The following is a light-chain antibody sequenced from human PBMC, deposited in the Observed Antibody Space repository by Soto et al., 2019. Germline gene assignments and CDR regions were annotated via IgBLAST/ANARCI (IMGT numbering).Light chain of an antibody. Sequence: EMVMTQSPATLSVSPGERATLSCRASETVSSNLAWYQQKLGQAPRLLIYGASTRATGIPARFSGSGSGTQFTLTISSLQSEDFAVYYCQQYNNWPRTFGQGTKVDNK. CDR2: GAS. CDR1: ETVSSN. CDR3: QQYNNWPRT. V-gene: IGKV3-15*01. J-gene: IGKJ1*01.